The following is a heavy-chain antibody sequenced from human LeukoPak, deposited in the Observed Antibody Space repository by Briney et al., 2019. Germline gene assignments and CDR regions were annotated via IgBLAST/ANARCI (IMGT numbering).Heavy chain of an antibody. D-gene: IGHD3-22*01. CDR1: GFTFSDYY. V-gene: IGHV3-11*01. Sequence: PGGSLRLSCAASGFTFSDYYMSWIRQAPGKGLEWVSYISSSGSTIYYADSVKGRFTISRDNAKNSLYLQMNSLRAEDTAVYYCASLGYYDSSGYYWSVPGPEDYWGQGTLVTVSS. J-gene: IGHJ4*02. CDR2: ISSSGSTI. CDR3: ASLGYYDSSGYYWSVPGPEDY.